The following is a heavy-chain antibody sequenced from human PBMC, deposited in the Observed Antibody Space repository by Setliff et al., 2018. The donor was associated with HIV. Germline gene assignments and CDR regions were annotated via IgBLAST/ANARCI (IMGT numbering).Heavy chain of an antibody. CDR1: GDSIGTPSYF. CDR3: ARGRGVIKEKPFDE. D-gene: IGHD3-10*01. Sequence: PSETLSLTCTVSGDSIGTPSYFWGWIRQSPGKGLEWIGSIYYSGSSYYSPSLRSRLTISIDTSKNQFSLRLSSVTAADTAVYYCARGRGVIKEKPFDEWGQGTLVTVSS. CDR2: IYYSGSS. V-gene: IGHV4-39*07. J-gene: IGHJ4*02.